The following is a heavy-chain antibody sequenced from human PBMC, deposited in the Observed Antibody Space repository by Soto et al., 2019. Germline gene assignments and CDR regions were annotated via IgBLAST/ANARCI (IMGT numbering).Heavy chain of an antibody. CDR1: GYTFTTYD. V-gene: IGHV1-8*01. J-gene: IGHJ4*02. D-gene: IGHD3-16*01. CDR2: MNPKTGKA. CDR3: VRGPYWGSAY. Sequence: GVSVKVSCKASGYTFTTYDINWVRQATGQGLEWMGWMNPKTGKAGYAQKFQGRVTMTRNTSTSTAYLEVSSLRSEDTAVLFCVRGPYWGSAYWGKGTLVPVSS.